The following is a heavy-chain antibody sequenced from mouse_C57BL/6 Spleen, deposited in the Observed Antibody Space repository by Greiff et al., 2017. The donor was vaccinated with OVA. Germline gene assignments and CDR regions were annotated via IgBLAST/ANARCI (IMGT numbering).Heavy chain of an antibody. CDR1: GYTFTSYW. Sequence: QVQLQQPGAELVMPGASVKLSCTASGYTFTSYWMPWVKQRPGQGLEWIGEIDPSASYTYSNQKFQGKSTLTVDKSSSPAYMQLSSLTSEDSAVYYCARTHFDYWGQGTTLTVSS. J-gene: IGHJ2*01. CDR3: ARTHFDY. CDR2: IDPSASYT. V-gene: IGHV1-69*01.